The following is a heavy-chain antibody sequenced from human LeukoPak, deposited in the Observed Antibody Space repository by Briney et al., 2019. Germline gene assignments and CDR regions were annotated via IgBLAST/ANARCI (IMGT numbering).Heavy chain of an antibody. D-gene: IGHD3-10*01. CDR3: ARDARYYYGSGSYYKPFDY. Sequence: ASVKVSCKASGYTFTSYDINWVRQATGQGLEWMGWISAYNGNTNYAQKLQGRVTMTTDTSTSTAYMELRSLRSDDTAVYYCARDARYYYGSGSYYKPFDYWGQGTLVTVSS. CDR2: ISAYNGNT. CDR1: GYTFTSYD. V-gene: IGHV1-18*01. J-gene: IGHJ4*02.